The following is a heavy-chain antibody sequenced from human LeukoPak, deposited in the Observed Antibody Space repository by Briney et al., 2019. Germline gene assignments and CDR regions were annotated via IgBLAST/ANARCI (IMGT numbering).Heavy chain of an antibody. Sequence: PGGSLRLSCAASAFTFSSYWMHWVRQAPGKGLEWVAVISYDGSNKYYADSVKGRFTISRDNSKNTLYLQMNSLRAEDTAVYYCAKDIKVYCYDSSGYYPADAFDIWGQGTMVTVSS. V-gene: IGHV3-30*18. D-gene: IGHD3-22*01. CDR1: AFTFSSYW. CDR3: AKDIKVYCYDSSGYYPADAFDI. J-gene: IGHJ3*02. CDR2: ISYDGSNK.